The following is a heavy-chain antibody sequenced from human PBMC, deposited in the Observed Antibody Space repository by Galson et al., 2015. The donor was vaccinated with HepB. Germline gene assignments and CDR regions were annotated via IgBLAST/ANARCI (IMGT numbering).Heavy chain of an antibody. CDR2: IDWDDDK. Sequence: PALVKPTQTLTLTCTFSGFSLSTSKMCVSWIRQPPGKALEWLALIDWDDDKYYSTSLKTRLTISKDTSKNQVVLTLTNLDPVDTATYYCARSTMSRGTTSTTLAYWGQGTLVTVSS. J-gene: IGHJ4*02. CDR1: GFSLSTSKMC. CDR3: ARSTMSRGTTSTTLAY. V-gene: IGHV2-70*01. D-gene: IGHD3-10*01.